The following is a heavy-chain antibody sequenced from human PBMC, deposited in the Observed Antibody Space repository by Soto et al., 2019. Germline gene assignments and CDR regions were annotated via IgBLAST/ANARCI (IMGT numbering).Heavy chain of an antibody. Sequence: EVQLVESGGGLVQPGGSLKLSCAASGFTFSDSAMHWVRQASGKGLEWVGRIRTKPNNYATTYAASLQGRFTISRDDSKTTAYLHMSGLKIEDTAMYSCTRYEIVLSGDYWGQGTRVTVSS. J-gene: IGHJ4*02. V-gene: IGHV3-73*01. CDR2: IRTKPNNYAT. CDR3: TRYEIVLSGDY. CDR1: GFTFSDSA. D-gene: IGHD6-6*01.